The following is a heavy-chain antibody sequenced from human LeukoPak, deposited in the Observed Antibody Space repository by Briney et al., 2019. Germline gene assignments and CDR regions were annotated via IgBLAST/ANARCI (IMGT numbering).Heavy chain of an antibody. CDR2: IWYDGSNK. CDR3: ARDGQQLVQNGAFDI. Sequence: GGSLRLSCAASGFTFSSYGMHWVRQAPGKGLEWVAVIWYDGSNKYYADSVKGRFTISRDNSKNTLYLQMNSLRVEDTAVYYCARDGQQLVQNGAFDIWGQGTMVTVSS. V-gene: IGHV3-33*01. D-gene: IGHD6-13*01. J-gene: IGHJ3*02. CDR1: GFTFSSYG.